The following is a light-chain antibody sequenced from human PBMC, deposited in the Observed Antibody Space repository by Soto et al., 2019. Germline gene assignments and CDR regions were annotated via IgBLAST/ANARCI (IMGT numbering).Light chain of an antibody. CDR2: HVS. V-gene: IGKV3-11*01. CDR1: QSVSNN. CDR3: QQRDVWIRT. J-gene: IGKJ2*01. Sequence: EIVLTQSPATLSLSPGDRATLSCRASQSVSNNLAWYQQKPGQAPRLLIYHVSIRATGIPARFSGTGSETDFTLTISSLEPEDFAVYYCQQRDVWIRTFGQGTKLEIK.